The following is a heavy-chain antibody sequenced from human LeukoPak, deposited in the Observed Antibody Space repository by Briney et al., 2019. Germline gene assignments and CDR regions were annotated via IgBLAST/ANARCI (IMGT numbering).Heavy chain of an antibody. CDR2: IYYRGDT. V-gene: IGHV4-59*01. CDR1: AGSLNDYF. CDR3: ARGRLFYYMDV. J-gene: IGHJ6*03. D-gene: IGHD2/OR15-2a*01. Sequence: SETLSLTCTVSAGSLNDYFWDWIRQAPGKGLEWIGNIYYRGDTNYNPSLKGRLTVSLDTSKNHFSLKLTSVTAADTAVYYCARGRLFYYMDVWGEGTTVTVSS.